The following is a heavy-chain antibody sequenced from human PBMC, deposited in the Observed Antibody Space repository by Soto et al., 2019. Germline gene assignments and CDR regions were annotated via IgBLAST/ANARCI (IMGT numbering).Heavy chain of an antibody. J-gene: IGHJ6*02. D-gene: IGHD2-15*01. Sequence: GGALRLSCAASGYTFTSYYMHWVRQAPGQGLEWMGIINPSGGSTSYAQKFQGRVTMTRDTSTSTVYMELSSLRSEDTAVYYCARAPAATFGEMDVWGQGTTVTVAS. CDR1: GYTFTSYY. CDR2: INPSGGST. CDR3: ARAPAATFGEMDV. V-gene: IGHV1-46*01.